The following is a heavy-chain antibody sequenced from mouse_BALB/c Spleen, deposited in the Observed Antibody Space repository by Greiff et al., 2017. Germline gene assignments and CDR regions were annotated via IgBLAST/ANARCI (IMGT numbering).Heavy chain of an antibody. J-gene: IGHJ3*01. CDR3: SHSSGYVPFAY. D-gene: IGHD3-1*01. Sequence: VQLQQSGAELAKPGASVKMSCKASGYTFTSYWMHWVKQRPGQGLEWIGYINPSTGYTEYNQKFKDKATLTADKSSSTAYMQLSSLTSEDSAVYYCSHSSGYVPFAYWGQGTLVTVSA. V-gene: IGHV1-7*01. CDR1: GYTFTSYW. CDR2: INPSTGYT.